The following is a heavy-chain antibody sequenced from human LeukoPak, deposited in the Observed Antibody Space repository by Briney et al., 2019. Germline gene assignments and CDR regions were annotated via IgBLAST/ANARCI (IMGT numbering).Heavy chain of an antibody. Sequence: PGGSLRLXCSASGFTFGDYGMSWFRQAPGKGLEWVGFIRSKAYGVTTEYAASVKGRFTISRDDSKSIAYLQMNSLKSEDTAVYYCTRDPSHYYDSSGYYYNWGQGTLVTVSS. D-gene: IGHD3-22*01. V-gene: IGHV3-49*03. CDR3: TRDPSHYYDSSGYYYN. CDR1: GFTFGDYG. CDR2: IRSKAYGVTT. J-gene: IGHJ4*02.